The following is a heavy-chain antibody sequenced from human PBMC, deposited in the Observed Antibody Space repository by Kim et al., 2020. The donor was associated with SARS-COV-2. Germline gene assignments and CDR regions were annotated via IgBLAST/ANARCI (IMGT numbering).Heavy chain of an antibody. Sequence: GGSLRLSCATSGFTFDDYTMHWVRQLPGKGPEWVSLISWDGDTSFYADSVKGRFIISRDNSENSLYLQMSSLRTEDTAMYYCAKDGLPGSNRNYWFFDLWGRGTLVTVSS. CDR3: AKDGLPGSNRNYWFFDL. V-gene: IGHV3-43*01. CDR1: GFTFDDYT. J-gene: IGHJ2*01. CDR2: ISWDGDTS. D-gene: IGHD1-26*01.